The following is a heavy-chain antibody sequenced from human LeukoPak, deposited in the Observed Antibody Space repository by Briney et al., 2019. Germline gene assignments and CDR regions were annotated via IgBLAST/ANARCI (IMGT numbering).Heavy chain of an antibody. Sequence: GGSLRLSCTASGFTFGDYAMSWFRQAPGKGLEWVGFIRSKAYGGTTEYAASVKGRFTISRDDSKSIAYLQMNSLKTEDTAVYYCTRDLPTYYYDSSGVFDYWGQGTLVTVSS. CDR2: IRSKAYGGTT. V-gene: IGHV3-49*03. CDR1: GFTFGDYA. D-gene: IGHD3-22*01. J-gene: IGHJ4*02. CDR3: TRDLPTYYYDSSGVFDY.